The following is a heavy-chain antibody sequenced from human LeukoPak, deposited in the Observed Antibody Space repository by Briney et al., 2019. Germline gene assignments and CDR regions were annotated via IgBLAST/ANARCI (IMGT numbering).Heavy chain of an antibody. CDR2: IFTSGST. Sequence: SETLSLTCTVSGDSISAYYWSWVRQPAGKGLEWVGRIFTSGSTNYNPSLESRVTMSVDTSENQFSLKLTSVTAADTAVYYCARDRDSGSSSNRYFFDFWGQGTLVTVSS. CDR3: ARDRDSGSSSNRYFFDF. CDR1: GDSISAYY. V-gene: IGHV4-4*07. J-gene: IGHJ4*02. D-gene: IGHD1-26*01.